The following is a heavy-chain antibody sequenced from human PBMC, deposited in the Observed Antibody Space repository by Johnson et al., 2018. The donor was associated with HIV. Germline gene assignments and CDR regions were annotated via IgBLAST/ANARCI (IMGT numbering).Heavy chain of an antibody. CDR2: ISYDGGSK. D-gene: IGHD2-21*01. CDR1: GFTFSTYP. CDR3: AREVHIVVVSSFRWAFDI. J-gene: IGHJ3*02. Sequence: QVQLVESGGGVVQPGRSLRLSCAASGFTFSTYPMHWVRQAPGKGLEWVALISYDGGSKYYADSVKGRFPISRDNSKNTLYLQMDSLRAEETAVYYCAREVHIVVVSSFRWAFDIWGQGTLVTVSS. V-gene: IGHV3-30-3*01.